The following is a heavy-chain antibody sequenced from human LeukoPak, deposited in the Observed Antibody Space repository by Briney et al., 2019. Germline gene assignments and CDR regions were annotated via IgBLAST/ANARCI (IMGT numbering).Heavy chain of an antibody. CDR3: QAYYYYYMDV. CDR2: IRSKANDYAT. Sequence: GGPLKLSCAASGITFDGSPIHWVRQASGKGLEWVGRIRSKANDYATGYGASVKGRFIISRDDSKNMSYLEMNSLTTEDTAVYFCQAYYYYYMDVWGKGTTVTVSS. CDR1: GITFDGSP. J-gene: IGHJ6*03. V-gene: IGHV3-73*01.